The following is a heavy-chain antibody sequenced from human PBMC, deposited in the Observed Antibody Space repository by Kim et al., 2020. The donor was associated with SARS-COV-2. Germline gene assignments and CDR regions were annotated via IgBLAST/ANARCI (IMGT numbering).Heavy chain of an antibody. Sequence: SETLSLTCAVYGGSFSGYYWSWIRQPPGKGLEWIGEINHSGSTNYNPSLKSRVTISVDTSKNQFSLKLSSVTAADTAVYYCARSSGWSKWWFDPWGQGTLVTVSS. D-gene: IGHD6-19*01. CDR3: ARSSGWSKWWFDP. V-gene: IGHV4-34*01. CDR1: GGSFSGYY. CDR2: INHSGST. J-gene: IGHJ5*02.